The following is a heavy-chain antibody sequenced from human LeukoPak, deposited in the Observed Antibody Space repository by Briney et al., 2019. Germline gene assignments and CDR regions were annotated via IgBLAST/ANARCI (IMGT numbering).Heavy chain of an antibody. D-gene: IGHD2-2*01. CDR1: GFTFSSYA. V-gene: IGHV3-23*01. J-gene: IGHJ5*02. CDR2: ISATGGST. Sequence: GGSLRLSCAVSGFTFSSYAMSWVRQAPGKGLEWVSAISATGGSTYYADPVKGRFTVSRDNSRDRLYLQMNSLRAEDTAVYYCAKGDSNAITYNWFDPWGQGTLVTVSS. CDR3: AKGDSNAITYNWFDP.